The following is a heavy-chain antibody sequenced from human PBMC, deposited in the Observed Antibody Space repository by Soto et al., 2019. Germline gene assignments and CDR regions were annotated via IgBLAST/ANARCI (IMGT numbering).Heavy chain of an antibody. CDR1: GFTFSSYG. CDR3: AKDRGEWEIPEIDY. CDR2: ISYDGSNK. D-gene: IGHD1-26*01. J-gene: IGHJ4*02. Sequence: QVQLVESGGGVVQPGMSLRLSFAASGFTFSSYGMHWVRQAPGKGLEWVAVISYDGSNKYYADSVKGRLTISRDNSKNTLYLQMNSLRAEDTAVYYCAKDRGEWEIPEIDYWGQGTLVTVSS. V-gene: IGHV3-30*18.